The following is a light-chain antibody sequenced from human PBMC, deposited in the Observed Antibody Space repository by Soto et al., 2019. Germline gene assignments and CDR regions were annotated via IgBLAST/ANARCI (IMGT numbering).Light chain of an antibody. CDR2: GAS. CDR3: HQYNAWPPS. V-gene: IGKV3-15*01. J-gene: IGKJ2*01. CDR1: ESVSIN. Sequence: EIVMTQSPATLSVSPGERVTLSCRASESVSINLAWYQQKHGQPPRLLIYGASTGATSVPARFSGSGSGTGFTLTISSLQSEDFAVYYCHQYNAWPPSFGQGTKLEIK.